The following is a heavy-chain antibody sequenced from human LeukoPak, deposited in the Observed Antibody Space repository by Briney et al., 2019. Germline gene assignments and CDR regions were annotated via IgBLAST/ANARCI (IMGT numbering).Heavy chain of an antibody. CDR1: GFTFRTYW. D-gene: IGHD3-9*01. J-gene: IGHJ6*03. CDR2: IKQDGSEK. V-gene: IGHV3-7*03. CDR3: AKDGGEYYDILTGYYPRLYYMDV. Sequence: PGGSLRLSCAASGFTFRTYWMSWVRQAPGKGLEWVANIKQDGSEKYYVDSVRGRFTISRDNAKKSMYLQMNSLRAEDTAVYYCAKDGGEYYDILTGYYPRLYYMDVWGKGTTVTISS.